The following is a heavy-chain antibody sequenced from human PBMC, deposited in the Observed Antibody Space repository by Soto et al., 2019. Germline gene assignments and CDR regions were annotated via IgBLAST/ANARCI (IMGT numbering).Heavy chain of an antibody. D-gene: IGHD3-16*01. Sequence: ASVKVSCKASGYTFTSYAMHWVRQAPGQRLEWMGWINAGNGNTKYSQKFQGRVTITRDTSATTAYMELSSLRSEDTAVYYCARAQSKTNDYEIGSYHDPPHSWGLGTLVTVSS. J-gene: IGHJ4*02. CDR2: INAGNGNT. CDR1: GYTFTSYA. V-gene: IGHV1-3*01. CDR3: ARAQSKTNDYEIGSYHDPPHS.